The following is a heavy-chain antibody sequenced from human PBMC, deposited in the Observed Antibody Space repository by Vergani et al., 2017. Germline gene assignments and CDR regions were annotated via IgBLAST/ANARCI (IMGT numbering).Heavy chain of an antibody. CDR3: ARLLGSSSGGDY. V-gene: IGHV4-39*01. J-gene: IGHJ4*02. CDR1: GGSISSSSYY. D-gene: IGHD6-6*01. CDR2: IYYSGST. Sequence: QLQLQESGPGLVKPSETLSLTCTVSGGSISSSSYYWGWIRQPPGKGLEWIGSIYYSGSTYYNPCIKSRVTISVDTSKNQFSLKLSSVTAADTAVYYCARLLGSSSGGDYWGQGTLVTVSS.